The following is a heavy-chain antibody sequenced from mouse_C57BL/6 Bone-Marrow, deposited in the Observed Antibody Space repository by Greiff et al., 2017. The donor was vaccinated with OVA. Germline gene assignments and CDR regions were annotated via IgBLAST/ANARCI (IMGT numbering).Heavy chain of an antibody. CDR2: ISNLAYSI. D-gene: IGHD4-1*01. V-gene: IGHV5-15*01. Sequence: EVKLMESGGGLVQPGGSLKLSCAASGFTFSDYGMAWVRQAPRKGPEWVAFISNLAYSIYYADTVTGRFTISRENAKNTLYLEMSSLRSEDTAMYYCARHTGTDAMDYWGQGTSVTVSS. CDR1: GFTFSDYG. CDR3: ARHTGTDAMDY. J-gene: IGHJ4*01.